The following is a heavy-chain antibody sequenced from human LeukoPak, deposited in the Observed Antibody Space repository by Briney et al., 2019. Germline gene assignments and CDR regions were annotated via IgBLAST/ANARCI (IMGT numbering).Heavy chain of an antibody. Sequence: SETLSLTCTVSGGSISSSSYSWGWIRQPPGKGLEWIGNIYYSGSTHYNPSLKSRVTISVDTSKTHFSLKLSSVTAADTAVYYCATREQLLMNSYYYYMDVWGKGTTVTVSS. CDR1: GGSISSSSYS. V-gene: IGHV4-39*07. D-gene: IGHD6-13*01. CDR2: IYYSGST. CDR3: ATREQLLMNSYYYYMDV. J-gene: IGHJ6*03.